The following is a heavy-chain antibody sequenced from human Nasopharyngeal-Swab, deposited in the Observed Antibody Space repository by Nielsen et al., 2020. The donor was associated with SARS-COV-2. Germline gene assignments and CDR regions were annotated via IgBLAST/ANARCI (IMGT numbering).Heavy chain of an antibody. J-gene: IGHJ6*03. Sequence: GESLKISCAASGFTFSSYGMHWVRQAPGKGLEWVAVIWYDGSNKYYADSVKGRFTISRDNSKNTLYLQMNSLRAEDTAVYYCARAYCSGGSCYSHYYYMDVWGKGTTVTVSS. CDR1: GFTFSSYG. V-gene: IGHV3-33*01. CDR3: ARAYCSGGSCYSHYYYMDV. D-gene: IGHD2-15*01. CDR2: IWYDGSNK.